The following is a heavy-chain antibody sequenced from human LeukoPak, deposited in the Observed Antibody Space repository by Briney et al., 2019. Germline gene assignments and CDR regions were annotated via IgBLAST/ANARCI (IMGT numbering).Heavy chain of an antibody. CDR1: GGSISSGGYY. D-gene: IGHD4-11*01. J-gene: IGHJ6*02. CDR2: IYYSGST. Sequence: SETLSLTCTVSGGSISSGGYYRSWIRQHPGKGLEWIGYIYYSGSTYYNPSLKSRVTISVDTSKNQFSLKLSSVTAADTAVYYCARQTTVSYYYGMDVWGQGTTVTVSS. V-gene: IGHV4-31*03. CDR3: ARQTTVSYYYGMDV.